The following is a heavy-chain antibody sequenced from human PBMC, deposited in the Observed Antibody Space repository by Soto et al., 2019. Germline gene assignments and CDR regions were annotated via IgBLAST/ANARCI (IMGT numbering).Heavy chain of an antibody. CDR2: INSDGSST. CDR1: GFTFSSYW. J-gene: IGHJ5*02. D-gene: IGHD4-4*01. V-gene: IGHV3-74*01. Sequence: GGSLRLSCAASGFTFSSYWMHWVRQAPGRGLVWVSRINSDGSSTSYADSVKGRFTISRDNAKNTLYLQMNSLRAEDTAVYYCARDYSKRSWFDPWGQGTLVTVSS. CDR3: ARDYSKRSWFDP.